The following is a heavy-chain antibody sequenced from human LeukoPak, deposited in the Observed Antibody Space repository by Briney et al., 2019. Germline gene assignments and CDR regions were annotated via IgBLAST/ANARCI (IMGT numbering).Heavy chain of an antibody. CDR1: GYTLTSYY. V-gene: IGHV1-46*01. CDR2: MNPSGGST. J-gene: IGHJ6*03. Sequence: ASVKVSCKASGYTLTSYYMHFVRQAPGQGLEWMGIMNPSGGSTSYAQKFQGRATMTRDMSTSTVYMELSSLRSEDTAVYYCARESYYGSGSYFSYYYYYMDVWGKGTTVTVSS. D-gene: IGHD3-10*01. CDR3: ARESYYGSGSYFSYYYYYMDV.